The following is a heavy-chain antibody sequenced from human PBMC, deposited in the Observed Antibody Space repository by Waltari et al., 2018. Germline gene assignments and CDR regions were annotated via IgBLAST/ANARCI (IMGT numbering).Heavy chain of an antibody. CDR1: GFSFTTTW. J-gene: IGHJ4*02. CDR3: ARVSKGIHFDY. Sequence: EVRLVESGGGLVQPGGSLRLSCAASGFSFTTTWMSWIRQAPGGGLERVSNINVDGSHEYYLDSVKGRFTISRDNAKNSLHLQMNSLRVEDTAIYYCARVSKGIHFDYWGQGTLVTVSS. CDR2: INVDGSHE. V-gene: IGHV3-7*04.